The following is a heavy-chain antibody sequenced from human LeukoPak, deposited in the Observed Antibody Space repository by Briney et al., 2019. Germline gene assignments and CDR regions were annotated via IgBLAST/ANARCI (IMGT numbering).Heavy chain of an antibody. Sequence: PSETLSLTCSVSGGSISSYYWSWIRQPAGKGLEWIGRIYTSGSTNYNPSLKSRVTISVDTSKNQFSLRLSSVTAADTALYYCARTRGSFYFYYYMDVWGKGTTVTVSS. V-gene: IGHV4-4*07. J-gene: IGHJ6*03. CDR1: GGSISSYY. D-gene: IGHD1-26*01. CDR2: IYTSGST. CDR3: ARTRGSFYFYYYMDV.